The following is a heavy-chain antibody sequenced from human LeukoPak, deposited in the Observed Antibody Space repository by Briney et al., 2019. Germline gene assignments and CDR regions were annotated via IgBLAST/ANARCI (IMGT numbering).Heavy chain of an antibody. CDR3: ARGGDYSNFQPFDY. CDR2: IYYSGST. V-gene: IGHV4-31*03. CDR1: GVSISSGGYY. Sequence: SETLSLTCTVSGVSISSGGYYWSWIRQHPGKGLEWIGYIYYSGSTYYNPSLKSRVTISVDTSKNQFSLKLSSVTAADTAVYYCARGGDYSNFQPFDYWGQGTLVTVSS. J-gene: IGHJ4*02. D-gene: IGHD4-11*01.